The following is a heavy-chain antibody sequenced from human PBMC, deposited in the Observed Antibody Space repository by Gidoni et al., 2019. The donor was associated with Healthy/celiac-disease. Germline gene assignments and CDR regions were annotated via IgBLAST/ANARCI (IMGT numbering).Heavy chain of an antibody. CDR1: GGSFSSGSYY. Sequence: QVQLQESGPGLVKPSQTLSLTCTVSGGSFSSGSYYWSWIRQPAGKGLEWIGRIYTSGSTNYNPSLKSRVTISVDTSKNQFSLKLSSVTAADTAVYYCARQVGYYYYGMDVWGQGTTVTVSS. J-gene: IGHJ6*02. V-gene: IGHV4-61*02. CDR2: IYTSGST. CDR3: ARQVGYYYYGMDV.